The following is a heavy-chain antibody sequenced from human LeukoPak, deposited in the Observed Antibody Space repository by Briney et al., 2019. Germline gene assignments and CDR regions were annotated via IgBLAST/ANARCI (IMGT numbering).Heavy chain of an antibody. Sequence: GGSLRLSCAASGFSFSDCAMSWVRQAPGRGLEWVSSISGSAGSTYYADSMKGRFTISRDNPKNTLHLEMNSLRAEDTAIYYCTKGMATIRRHIDSWGQGTLVTVST. V-gene: IGHV3-23*01. CDR3: TKGMATIRRHIDS. J-gene: IGHJ4*02. CDR1: GFSFSDCA. CDR2: ISGSAGST. D-gene: IGHD5-24*01.